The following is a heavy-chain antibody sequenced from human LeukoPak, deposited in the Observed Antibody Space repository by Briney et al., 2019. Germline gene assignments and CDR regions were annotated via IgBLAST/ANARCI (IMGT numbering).Heavy chain of an antibody. CDR2: INHSGST. J-gene: IGHJ4*02. V-gene: IGHV4-34*01. CDR3: ARVPHYDFWSGYSLLGIDY. Sequence: SETLFLTCAVYGGSFSGYYWSWIRQPPGKGLEWIGEINHSGSTNYNPSLKSRVTISVDTSKNQFSLKLSSVTAADTAVYYCARVPHYDFWSGYSLLGIDYWGQGTLVTVSS. D-gene: IGHD3-3*01. CDR1: GGSFSGYY.